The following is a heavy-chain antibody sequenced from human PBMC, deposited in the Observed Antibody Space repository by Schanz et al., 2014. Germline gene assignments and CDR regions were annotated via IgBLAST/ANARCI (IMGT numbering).Heavy chain of an antibody. CDR2: ISVYNHNK. Sequence: GAEVKKPGASVRVSCKASGYTFTTYAMSWVRQAPGQGLEWMGWISVYNHNKEYDQKFQGRVTMTTDTSTSTVYMELRSLRSGDTAVYYCARSAGRDFWSGYYTRFDYWGQGTLVTVAS. V-gene: IGHV1-18*01. CDR3: ARSAGRDFWSGYYTRFDY. CDR1: GYTFTTYA. D-gene: IGHD3-3*01. J-gene: IGHJ4*02.